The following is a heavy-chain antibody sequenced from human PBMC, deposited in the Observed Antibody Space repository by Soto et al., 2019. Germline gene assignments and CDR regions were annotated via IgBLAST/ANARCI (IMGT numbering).Heavy chain of an antibody. D-gene: IGHD1-26*01. J-gene: IGHJ4*02. CDR3: ASESSGTQWAFDY. CDR1: GTTFSLDG. CDR2: IWNDGTNE. V-gene: IGHV3-33*01. Sequence: QVLLVESGGGVVQPGRSVRLSCAASGTTFSLDGMHCVRQAPGKGLEWVASIWNDGTNEKYAESVKGRFTISRDNSKNTLYLQMNSLRTEDTAIYYCASESSGTQWAFDYWGQGTLVTVSS.